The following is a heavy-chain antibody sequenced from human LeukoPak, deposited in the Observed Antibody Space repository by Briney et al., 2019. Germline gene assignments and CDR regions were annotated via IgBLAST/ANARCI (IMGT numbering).Heavy chain of an antibody. Sequence: SGRSLRLSCAASGFTFSSYGMHWVRQAPGKGLEWVAVIWYDGSNKYYTDSVKGRFTISRDNSKNTLYLQMNSLRAEDTALYYCAKRRGGYGSGSYSDYWGQGTLVTVSS. V-gene: IGHV3-33*06. CDR3: AKRRGGYGSGSYSDY. CDR1: GFTFSSYG. J-gene: IGHJ4*02. CDR2: IWYDGSNK. D-gene: IGHD3-10*01.